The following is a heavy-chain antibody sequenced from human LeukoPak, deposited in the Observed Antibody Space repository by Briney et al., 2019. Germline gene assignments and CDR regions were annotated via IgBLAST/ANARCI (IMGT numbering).Heavy chain of an antibody. CDR2: ISGSGGST. CDR1: GFTFSSYA. D-gene: IGHD5-12*01. CDR3: AKDRSGYDFGGPDY. J-gene: IGHJ4*02. V-gene: IGHV3-23*01. Sequence: GGSLRLSCAASGFTFSSYAMSWVRQAPGKGLEWVSAISGSGGSTYYADSVKGRFTISRDNSKNTLYLQMNSLRAEGTAVYYCAKDRSGYDFGGPDYWGQGTLVTVSS.